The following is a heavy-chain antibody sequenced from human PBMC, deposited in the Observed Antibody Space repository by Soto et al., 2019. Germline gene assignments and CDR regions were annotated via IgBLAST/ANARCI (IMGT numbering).Heavy chain of an antibody. CDR2: SYYSGTS. V-gene: IGHV4-39*01. D-gene: IGHD2-21*01. J-gene: IGHJ4*02. Sequence: SETLSLTCTVSGGSIRVQSYYWTWIRQTPGKGLEWVGSSYYSGTSYFNPALKGRVTISVDTSTNQFSLMLTSVTAADTAVYYCARRSHIVVAPTWGQGTLVTVSS. CDR3: ARRSHIVVAPT. CDR1: GGSIRVQSYY.